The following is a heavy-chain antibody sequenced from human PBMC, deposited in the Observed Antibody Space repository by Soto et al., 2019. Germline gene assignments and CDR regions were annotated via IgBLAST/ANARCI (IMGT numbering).Heavy chain of an antibody. V-gene: IGHV4-59*08. CDR2: IYYSGST. J-gene: IGHJ4*02. CDR1: GGSISSYY. CDR3: ARHNYGSGSTYFDY. Sequence: LETLSLTCTVSGGSISSYYWSWIRQPPEKGLEWVGYIYYSGSTNYNPSLKSRATISVDTSKNQFSLKLNSMTAADTAVYYCARHNYGSGSTYFDYWGQGTLVTVSS. D-gene: IGHD3-10*01.